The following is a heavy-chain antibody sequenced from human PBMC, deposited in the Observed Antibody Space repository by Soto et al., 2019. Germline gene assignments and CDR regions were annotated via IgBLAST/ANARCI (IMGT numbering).Heavy chain of an antibody. CDR1: GYTLTDLS. D-gene: IGHD3-3*01. Sequence: QVQLVQSGAEVKKPWASVKVSCKVSGYTLTDLSMQWVRQAPGKGLEWMGGVDPEDGDNIYVQKFHGRVTMTEDTATNTDYTELSSLRSEDTAVYYCATHRRGRFLEWLPECSLGYWGQGTMVTVSS. CDR3: ATHRRGRFLEWLPECSLGY. V-gene: IGHV1-24*01. CDR2: VDPEDGDN. J-gene: IGHJ4*02.